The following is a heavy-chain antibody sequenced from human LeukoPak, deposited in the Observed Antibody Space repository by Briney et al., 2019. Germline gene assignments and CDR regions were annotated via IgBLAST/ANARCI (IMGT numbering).Heavy chain of an antibody. Sequence: GGSLRLSCTASGFTFNIYWMSWVRQAPGKGLEWVAKVNPDGSGNYYLDSVKGRFIISRDNAKNSLYLQMNSLRAEDAAVYFCATEDWYRFDNWGQGTSVTVSS. CDR1: GFTFNIYW. CDR2: VNPDGSGN. J-gene: IGHJ4*02. CDR3: ATEDWYRFDN. D-gene: IGHD6-13*01. V-gene: IGHV3-7*01.